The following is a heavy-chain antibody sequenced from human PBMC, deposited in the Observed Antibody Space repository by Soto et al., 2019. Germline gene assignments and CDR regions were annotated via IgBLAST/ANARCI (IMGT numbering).Heavy chain of an antibody. D-gene: IGHD2-2*01. CDR2: ISYDGSNK. CDR3: AKNKRYCTSTTCPPYYGMDV. Sequence: GGSLRLSCAASGFTFSSYGMHWVRQAPGKGLEWVAVISYDGSNKYFADSVKGRFTISRDNSNNMLYLQMNGLRGDDTAVYYCAKNKRYCTSTTCPPYYGMDVWGQGTTVTVSS. V-gene: IGHV3-30*18. J-gene: IGHJ6*02. CDR1: GFTFSSYG.